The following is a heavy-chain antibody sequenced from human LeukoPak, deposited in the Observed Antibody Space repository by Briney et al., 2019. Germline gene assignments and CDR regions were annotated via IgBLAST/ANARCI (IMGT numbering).Heavy chain of an antibody. V-gene: IGHV3-48*01. Sequence: GGSLRLSCAASGFTFSSYSMNWVRQAPRKGLEWVSYISSSSSTIYYADSVKGRFTISRDNAKNSLYLQMNSLRAEDTAVYFCARAGSAADTRTRPPRNWFDPWGQGTLVTVSS. CDR2: ISSSSSTI. CDR3: ARAGSAADTRTRPPRNWFDP. J-gene: IGHJ5*02. CDR1: GFTFSSYS. D-gene: IGHD6-13*01.